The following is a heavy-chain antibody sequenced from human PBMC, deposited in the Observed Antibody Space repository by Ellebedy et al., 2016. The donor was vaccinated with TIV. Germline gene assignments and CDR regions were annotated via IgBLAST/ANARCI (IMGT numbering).Heavy chain of an antibody. V-gene: IGHV3-23*01. CDR3: AKDNPEGAIRRSDH. J-gene: IGHJ4*02. Sequence: PGGSLRLSCAASGFTFSTYVMTWVRQAPGKRPEWVSTISPTGDSTYYADSVKGRFTIFRDNSKNTLYVQMNTLRAEDTAVYYCAKDNPEGAIRRSDHWGQGTLVTVSS. CDR2: ISPTGDST. CDR1: GFTFSTYV. D-gene: IGHD1-26*01.